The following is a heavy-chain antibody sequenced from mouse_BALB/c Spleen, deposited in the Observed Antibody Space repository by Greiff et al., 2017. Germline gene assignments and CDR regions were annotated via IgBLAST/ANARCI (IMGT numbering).Heavy chain of an antibody. Sequence: EVKLMESGPGLVKPSQSLSLTCTVTGYSITSDYAWNWIRQFPGNKLEWMGYISYSGSTSYNPSLKSRISITRDTSKNQFFLQLNSVTTEDTATYYCARGDGYWFAYWGQGTLVTVSA. J-gene: IGHJ3*01. CDR1: GYSITSDYA. V-gene: IGHV3-2*02. CDR2: ISYSGST. D-gene: IGHD2-3*01. CDR3: ARGDGYWFAY.